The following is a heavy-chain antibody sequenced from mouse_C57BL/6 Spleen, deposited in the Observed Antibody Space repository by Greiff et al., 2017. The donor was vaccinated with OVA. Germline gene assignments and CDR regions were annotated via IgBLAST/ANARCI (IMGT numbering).Heavy chain of an antibody. CDR3: ARGLDSSGSFAY. J-gene: IGHJ3*01. CDR2: IYPGDGDT. Sequence: QSGAELVKPGASVKISCKASGYAFSSYWMNWVKQRPGKGLEWIGQIYPGDGDTNYNGKFKGKATLTADKSSSTAYMQLSSLTSEDSAVYFCARGLDSSGSFAYWGQGTLVTVSA. V-gene: IGHV1-80*01. D-gene: IGHD3-2*02. CDR1: GYAFSSYW.